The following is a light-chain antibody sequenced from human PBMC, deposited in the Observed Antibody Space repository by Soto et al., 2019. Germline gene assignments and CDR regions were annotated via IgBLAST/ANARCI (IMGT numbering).Light chain of an antibody. CDR1: QSVSNN. V-gene: IGKV3-15*01. J-gene: IGKJ2*01. CDR3: HQYNKWPPFYP. Sequence: EIVMTQSPATLSVSPGERATLSCRASQSVSNNLAWYQQKPGQAPGLLIYGASTRATGVPARFTGGGSGTEFTLTISGLQSEDFAVYYFHQYNKWPPFYPFGQATNLDIK. CDR2: GAS.